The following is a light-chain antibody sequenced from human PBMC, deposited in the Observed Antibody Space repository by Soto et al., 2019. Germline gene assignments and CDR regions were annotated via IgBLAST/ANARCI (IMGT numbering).Light chain of an antibody. Sequence: DIQMTQSPSSLFASVGDRVTITCQATQDINIYLNWYQQKPGKAPNLLIYDASNLEIGVPSRFSGSGSGTHFTFTISSLQTEDIGTYYCLQDYNYPRTFGQGTKVEIK. J-gene: IGKJ1*01. CDR2: DAS. V-gene: IGKV1-33*01. CDR1: QDINIY. CDR3: LQDYNYPRT.